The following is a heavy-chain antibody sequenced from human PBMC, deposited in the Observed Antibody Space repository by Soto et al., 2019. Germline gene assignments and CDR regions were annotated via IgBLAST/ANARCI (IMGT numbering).Heavy chain of an antibody. CDR3: AKVGYNDWDFDR. CDR1: GSTFTSYG. V-gene: IGHV1-18*01. CDR2: ISAYNGNT. D-gene: IGHD3-16*01. J-gene: IGHJ4*02. Sequence: ASVTLSFKASGSTFTSYGISWVRQAPGQGLEWMGWISAYNGNTNYAQKLQGRVTMTTDTSTSTAYMELRSLRSDDTALYYCAKVGYNDWDFDRWGQGTLVTVSS.